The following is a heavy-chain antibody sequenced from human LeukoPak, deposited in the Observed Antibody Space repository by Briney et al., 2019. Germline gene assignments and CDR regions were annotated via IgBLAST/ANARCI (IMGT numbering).Heavy chain of an antibody. CDR2: IYYSGST. Sequence: SETLSLTCTVSGGSISSSSYYWGWIRQPPGKGLEWIGSIYYSGSTYYNPSLKSRVTISVDTSKNQFSLNLSSVTAADTAVYYCARLLAGEYDPFDIWGQGTMVTVSS. J-gene: IGHJ3*02. V-gene: IGHV4-39*01. D-gene: IGHD3-10*01. CDR1: GGSISSSSYY. CDR3: ARLLAGEYDPFDI.